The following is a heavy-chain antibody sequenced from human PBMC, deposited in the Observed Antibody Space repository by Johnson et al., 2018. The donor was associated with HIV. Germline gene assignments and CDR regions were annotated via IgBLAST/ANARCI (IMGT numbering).Heavy chain of an antibody. CDR3: AGGRDGRENGFNI. CDR1: GFTFRSYA. V-gene: IGHV3-30*04. J-gene: IGHJ3*02. Sequence: QVQLVESGGGVVQPGRSLRLSCAASGFTFRSYAMHWVRQAPGKGLEWVAVISYDGSNKFYADSVKGRFTVSRDNSKNTVSLQMNSPRVEDTAVYYCAGGRDGRENGFNIWGQGTMVTVS. CDR2: ISYDGSNK. D-gene: IGHD1-26*01.